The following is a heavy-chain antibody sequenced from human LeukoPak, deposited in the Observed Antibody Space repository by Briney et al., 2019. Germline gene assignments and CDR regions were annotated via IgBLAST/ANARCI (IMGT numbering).Heavy chain of an antibody. J-gene: IGHJ4*02. D-gene: IGHD3-10*01. Sequence: GGSLRLSCAASGFTFSSYAMHWVRQAPGKGLEWVAVISYDGSNKYYADSVKGRFTISRDSSKNTLYLQMNSLRAEDTAVYYCARDHRGTMVRGLHDYWGQGTLVTVSS. CDR2: ISYDGSNK. CDR1: GFTFSSYA. V-gene: IGHV3-30-3*01. CDR3: ARDHRGTMVRGLHDY.